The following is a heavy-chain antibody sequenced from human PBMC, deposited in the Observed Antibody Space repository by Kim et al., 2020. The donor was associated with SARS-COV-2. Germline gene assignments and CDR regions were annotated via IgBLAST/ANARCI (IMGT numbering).Heavy chain of an antibody. CDR1: GFSFSTYG. D-gene: IGHD1-20*01. J-gene: IGHJ4*02. V-gene: IGHV3-48*02. CDR2: ISGSSRTI. Sequence: GGSLRLSCAASGFSFSTYGMNWVRQAPGGGLEWISYISGSSRTIYYADSMKGRFTISRDNAKNSLFLQMNSLRDEDTAVYYCARDFVTGALEFKYWGQGALVTVSS. CDR3: ARDFVTGALEFKY.